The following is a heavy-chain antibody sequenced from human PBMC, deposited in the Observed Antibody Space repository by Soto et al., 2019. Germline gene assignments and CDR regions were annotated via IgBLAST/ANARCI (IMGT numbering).Heavy chain of an antibody. CDR1: GFTFSSYA. CDR3: ARAARLNYYYYGMDV. D-gene: IGHD3-16*01. V-gene: IGHV3-30-3*01. Sequence: GGSLRLSCAASGFTFSSYAMHWVRQAPGKGLEWVAVISYDGSNKYHADSVKGRFTISRDNSKNTLYLQMNSLRAEDTAVYYCARAARLNYYYYGMDVWGQGTTVTVSS. CDR2: ISYDGSNK. J-gene: IGHJ6*02.